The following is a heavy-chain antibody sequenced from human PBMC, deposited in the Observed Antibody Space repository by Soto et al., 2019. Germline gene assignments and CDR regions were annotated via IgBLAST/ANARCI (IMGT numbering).Heavy chain of an antibody. CDR3: ARDRGSYALDY. Sequence: QVQLVQSGAEVKKPGASVKVSCKASGYTFTSYGISWVRQAPGQGLEWMGRISAYNGNTNYAQKLQGRVTMTTDTTTSADYMEPRSLRSDDTAVYYCARDRGSYALDYWGQGTLVTVSS. J-gene: IGHJ4*02. D-gene: IGHD1-26*01. CDR2: ISAYNGNT. V-gene: IGHV1-18*01. CDR1: GYTFTSYG.